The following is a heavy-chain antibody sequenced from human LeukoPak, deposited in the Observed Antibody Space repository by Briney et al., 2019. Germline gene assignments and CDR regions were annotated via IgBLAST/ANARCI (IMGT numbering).Heavy chain of an antibody. J-gene: IGHJ6*03. D-gene: IGHD5-12*01. Sequence: ASVKVSCKASGYTFTSYYMHWVRQAPGQGLEWMGWINPNSGGTNYAQKFQGRVTMTRDTSISTAYMELSRLRSDDTAVYYCARTLGGYDFYYYYMDVWGKGTTVTVSS. V-gene: IGHV1-2*02. CDR1: GYTFTSYY. CDR2: INPNSGGT. CDR3: ARTLGGYDFYYYYMDV.